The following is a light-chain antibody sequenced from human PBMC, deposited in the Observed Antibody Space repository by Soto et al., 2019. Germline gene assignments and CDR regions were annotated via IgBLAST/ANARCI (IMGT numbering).Light chain of an antibody. CDR3: MQANQPYT. CDR1: QSLVHSGGNTY. Sequence: DLGMSQTPLSSPVALGQPASISCRSSQSLVHSGGNTYLSWLQQRPGQPTRLLIYMISNRFSGVPDRFSGSGAGTHFTLKISRVEDEDVRVYDCMQANQPYTFGQGTKLEIK. J-gene: IGKJ2*01. CDR2: MIS. V-gene: IGKV2-24*01.